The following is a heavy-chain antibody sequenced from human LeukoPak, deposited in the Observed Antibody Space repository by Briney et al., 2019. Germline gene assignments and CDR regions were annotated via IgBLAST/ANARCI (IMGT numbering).Heavy chain of an antibody. Sequence: PSETLSLTCAVYGGSFSGYYWSWIRQPPGKGLELIGEINHSGSTNSNPSLKSRVTISVDTSKNQFSLKLSSVTAADTAVYYCARVKTTMIVATRAFDIWGQGTMVTVSS. CDR1: GGSFSGYY. CDR2: INHSGST. D-gene: IGHD3-22*01. V-gene: IGHV4-34*01. J-gene: IGHJ3*02. CDR3: ARVKTTMIVATRAFDI.